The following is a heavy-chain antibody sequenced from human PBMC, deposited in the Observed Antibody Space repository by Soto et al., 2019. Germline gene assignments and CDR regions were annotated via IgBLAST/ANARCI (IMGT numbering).Heavy chain of an antibody. D-gene: IGHD2-2*01. Sequence: QVQLVQSGAEVKTPGASVKVSCKASGYAFSGYGITWVRQAPGRGLEWMGGIRGYNGNINYSQKFQGRVTMTTNTSTNTAYLDLRSLKYDDTAVYYCARDRVAGSNIEAVPAPMGWFDPWGQGTLVTVSS. J-gene: IGHJ5*02. V-gene: IGHV1-18*01. CDR1: GYAFSGYG. CDR3: ARDRVAGSNIEAVPAPMGWFDP. CDR2: IRGYNGNI.